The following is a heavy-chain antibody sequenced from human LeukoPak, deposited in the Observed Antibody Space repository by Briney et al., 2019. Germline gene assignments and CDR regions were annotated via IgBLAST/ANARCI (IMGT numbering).Heavy chain of an antibody. V-gene: IGHV3-23*01. D-gene: IGHD3-22*01. CDR3: AKDGYYCDSSGCSSPTPWSDY. J-gene: IGHJ4*02. CDR2: ISGSGGNT. Sequence: GGSLRLSCAASGFXFSSYAISWVRQAPGKGLEWVSGISGSGGNTYNADSVKGRFAISRDNSKNTLYLQMNSLRAEDTAVYYCAKDGYYCDSSGCSSPTPWSDYWGQGTLVTVPS. CDR1: GFXFSSYA.